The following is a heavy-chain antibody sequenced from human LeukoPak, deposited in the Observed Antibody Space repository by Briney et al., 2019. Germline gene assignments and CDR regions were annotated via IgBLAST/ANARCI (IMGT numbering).Heavy chain of an antibody. Sequence: ASVNVSCTASVYTFTSYGISWVRQAPGQGLEWMGWISAYNGNTNYAEKLQDRVTMTTDTPTSTAYMELRGLRSDDTAVYYCARSGTGYCSGGSCYKNWVDPWGQGTPVTVSS. CDR2: ISAYNGNT. D-gene: IGHD2-15*01. CDR1: VYTFTSYG. J-gene: IGHJ5*02. V-gene: IGHV1-18*01. CDR3: ARSGTGYCSGGSCYKNWVDP.